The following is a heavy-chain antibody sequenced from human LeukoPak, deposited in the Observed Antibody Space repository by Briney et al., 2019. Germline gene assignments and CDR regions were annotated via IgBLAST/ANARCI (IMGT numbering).Heavy chain of an antibody. Sequence: PSETLSLTCTVSGGSISSSSYYWGWIRQPPGKGLEWIGSIYYSGSTYYNPSLKSRVTISVDTSENQFSLKLSSVTAADTAVYYCARRPGGWFDPWGQGTLVTVSS. CDR2: IYYSGST. J-gene: IGHJ5*02. V-gene: IGHV4-39*01. CDR3: ARRPGGWFDP. CDR1: GGSISSSSYY. D-gene: IGHD3-16*01.